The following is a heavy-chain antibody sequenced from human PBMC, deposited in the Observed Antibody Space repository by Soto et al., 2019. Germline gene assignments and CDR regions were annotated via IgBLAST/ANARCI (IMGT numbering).Heavy chain of an antibody. J-gene: IGHJ5*02. Sequence: SETMSLTCTVSGGSISSGDYYWSWIRQPPGKGLEWIGYIYYSGSTYYNPSLKSRVTISVDTSKNQFSPKLSSVTAADTAVYYCARGNPGYLNWFDPWGQGTLVTVSS. CDR1: GGSISSGDYY. V-gene: IGHV4-30-4*01. D-gene: IGHD3-16*02. CDR2: IYYSGST. CDR3: ARGNPGYLNWFDP.